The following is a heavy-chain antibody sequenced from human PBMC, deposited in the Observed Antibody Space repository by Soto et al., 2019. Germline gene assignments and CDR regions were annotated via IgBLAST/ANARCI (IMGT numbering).Heavy chain of an antibody. J-gene: IGHJ4*02. Sequence: SETLSLTCTVSGGSISSGGYYWSWIRQHPGTGLEWIGEINHSGSTNYNPSLKSRVTISVDTSKNQFSLKLTSVTAAVTVVYYCARDKITGLFDYWGQGTLVTVSS. CDR3: ARDKITGLFDY. CDR2: INHSGST. CDR1: GGSISSGGYY. D-gene: IGHD2-8*02. V-gene: IGHV4-39*07.